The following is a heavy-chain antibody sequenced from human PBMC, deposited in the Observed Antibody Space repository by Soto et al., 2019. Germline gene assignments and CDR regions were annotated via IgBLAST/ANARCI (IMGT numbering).Heavy chain of an antibody. CDR2: IWYDGSNK. V-gene: IGHV3-33*01. Sequence: GGSLRLSCAASGFTFSSYGMHWVRQAPGKGLEWVAVIWYDGSNKYYADSVKGRFTISRDNSKNTLYLQMNSLRAEDTAVYYCAREGPEQQLANDYWGQGTLVTVSS. CDR1: GFTFSSYG. D-gene: IGHD6-13*01. J-gene: IGHJ4*02. CDR3: AREGPEQQLANDY.